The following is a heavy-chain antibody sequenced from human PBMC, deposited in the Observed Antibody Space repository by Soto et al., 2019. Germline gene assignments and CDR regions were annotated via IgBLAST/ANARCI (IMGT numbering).Heavy chain of an antibody. CDR3: ARRYGGNFDY. J-gene: IGHJ4*02. CDR2: IYYSWTT. Sequence: SETLSLTCTVSGGSISSGGYYWSWIRQHPGKGLEWIGYIYYSWTTAYNPSLKSRVTISIDTSRNQFSLKLTSVTAADSAVYYCARRYGGNFDYWGQGTLVTVSS. CDR1: GGSISSGGYY. D-gene: IGHD3-16*01. V-gene: IGHV4-61*08.